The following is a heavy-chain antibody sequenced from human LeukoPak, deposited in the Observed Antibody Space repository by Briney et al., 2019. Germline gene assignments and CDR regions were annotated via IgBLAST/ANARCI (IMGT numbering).Heavy chain of an antibody. D-gene: IGHD4-11*01. J-gene: IGHJ4*02. V-gene: IGHV1-2*02. Sequence: ASVKVSCKASGYTFTGYYMHWVRQAPGQGLEWMGWINPNSGGTNYAQKFQGRVTVTRDTSISTAYMELSRLRSDDTAVYYCARSGQNDYSASIDYWGQGTLVTVSS. CDR2: INPNSGGT. CDR1: GYTFTGYY. CDR3: ARSGQNDYSASIDY.